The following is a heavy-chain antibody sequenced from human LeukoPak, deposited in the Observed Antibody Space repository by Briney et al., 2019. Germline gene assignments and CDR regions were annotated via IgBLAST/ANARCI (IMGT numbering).Heavy chain of an antibody. CDR3: AKFSGRHRPFDS. CDR1: GYTFTSYY. Sequence: ASVKVSCKASGYTFTSYYIHWVRQAPGQGLEWMGIINPSGGGTTYAQRFQGRVTMTSDTSTSTVYMELSSLRSEDTAVYYCAKFSGRHRPFDSWGQGTLVTVSS. V-gene: IGHV1-46*01. CDR2: INPSGGGT. D-gene: IGHD3-16*02. J-gene: IGHJ4*02.